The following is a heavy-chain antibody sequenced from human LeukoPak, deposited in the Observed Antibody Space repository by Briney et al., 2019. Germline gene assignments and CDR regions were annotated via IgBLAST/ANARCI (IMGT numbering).Heavy chain of an antibody. D-gene: IGHD2-2*01. V-gene: IGHV4-39*07. J-gene: IGHJ4*02. CDR2: IYYSGST. CDR3: ARGRAEDIVVVPAAAAKSYFDY. Sequence: PSETLSLTCTVSGGSISSSSYYWGWIRQPPGKGLEWIGSIYYSGSTYYNPSLKSRVTISVDTSKNQFSLKLSSVTAADTAVYYRARGRAEDIVVVPAAAAKSYFDYWGQGTLVTVSS. CDR1: GGSISSSSYY.